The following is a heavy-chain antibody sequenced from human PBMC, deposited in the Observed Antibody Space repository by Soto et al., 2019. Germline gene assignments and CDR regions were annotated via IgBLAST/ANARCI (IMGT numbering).Heavy chain of an antibody. CDR2: ISSSSSYI. V-gene: IGHV3-21*01. J-gene: IGHJ4*02. CDR3: DRDVPTYDEAAGTVDY. CDR1: GFTFSSYS. Sequence: PGGSLRLSCAASGFTFSSYSMNWVRQAPGKGLEWVSSISSSSSYIYYADSVKGRFTISRDNAKNSLYLQMNSLRAEDTAVYYCDRDVPTYDEAAGTVDYWGQGTLVTVSS. D-gene: IGHD6-13*01.